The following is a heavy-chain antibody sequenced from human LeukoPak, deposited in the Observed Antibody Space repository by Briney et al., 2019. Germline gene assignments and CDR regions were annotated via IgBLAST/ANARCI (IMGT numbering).Heavy chain of an antibody. V-gene: IGHV4-31*01. Sequence: PSETLSLTCTVSGGSISSGGYYWSWIRQHPGKGLEWIGYIYYSGSTYYNPSLKSQVSIFVDTSKNQFSLKLSSVTAADTAVYYCASRMRLSDAFDIWGQGTMVTVSS. CDR2: IYYSGST. CDR1: GGSISSGGYY. J-gene: IGHJ3*02. CDR3: ASRMRLSDAFDI. D-gene: IGHD2-8*01.